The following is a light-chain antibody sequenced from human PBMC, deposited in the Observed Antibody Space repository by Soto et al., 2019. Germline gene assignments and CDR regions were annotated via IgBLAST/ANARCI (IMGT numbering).Light chain of an antibody. Sequence: EIVLTQSPATLSLSPGERATLSCRASQSVSSYLAWYQQKPGQAPRLLIYDASNRATGIPARFSGSGSGTDFTLTFSSLEPEDFAVYYCQQRSTWPPFTFGPGTKVDIK. J-gene: IGKJ3*01. CDR3: QQRSTWPPFT. V-gene: IGKV3-11*01. CDR2: DAS. CDR1: QSVSSY.